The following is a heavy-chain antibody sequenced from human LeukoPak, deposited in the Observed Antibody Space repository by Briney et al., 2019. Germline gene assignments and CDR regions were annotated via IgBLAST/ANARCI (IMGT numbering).Heavy chain of an antibody. CDR3: ARDSYSSSPGAYYYYGMDV. V-gene: IGHV4-4*07. J-gene: IGHJ6*02. CDR1: GGSISSYY. D-gene: IGHD6-6*01. Sequence: SETLSLTCTVSGGSISSYYWSWIRQPAGKGLEWIGRIYTSGSTNYNPSLKSRVTMSVDTSKNQFSLKLSSATAADTAVYYCARDSYSSSPGAYYYYGMDVWGQGTTVTVSS. CDR2: IYTSGST.